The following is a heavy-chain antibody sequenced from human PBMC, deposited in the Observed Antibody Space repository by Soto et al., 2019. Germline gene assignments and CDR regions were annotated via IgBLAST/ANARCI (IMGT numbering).Heavy chain of an antibody. CDR1: GYTFTSYY. D-gene: IGHD2-8*01. V-gene: IGHV1-8*01. CDR3: ARGGYCTNGVCSRGGYGFDP. Sequence: ASVKVSCKASGYTFTSYYITWVRQATGQGLEWMGWMNPNSGNTGYAQKFQGRVTMTRNTSISTAYMELSSLRSEDTAVYYCARGGYCTNGVCSRGGYGFDPWGQGTLVTVSS. J-gene: IGHJ5*02. CDR2: MNPNSGNT.